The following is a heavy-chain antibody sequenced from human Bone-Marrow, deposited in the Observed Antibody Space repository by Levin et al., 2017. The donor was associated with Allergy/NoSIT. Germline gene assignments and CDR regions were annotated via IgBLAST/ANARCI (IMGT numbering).Heavy chain of an antibody. Sequence: PGGSLRLSCSASGFTFSRDFMSWVRQIPGKGPEWVATIYVAGTTDYADSVRGRFTISRDNSNSTMYLQMKSLRVEDTAIYYCARDKGFCSGGRCRSWFDDWGQGTRVTVSS. CDR1: GFTFSRDF. CDR2: IYVAGTT. D-gene: IGHD2-8*02. V-gene: IGHV3-53*01. J-gene: IGHJ4*02. CDR3: ARDKGFCSGGRCRSWFDD.